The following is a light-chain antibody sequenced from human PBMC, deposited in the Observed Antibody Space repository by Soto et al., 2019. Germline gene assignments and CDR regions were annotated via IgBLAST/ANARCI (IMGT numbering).Light chain of an antibody. Sequence: EIVLTQSPGTLSLSPWERATLSCRASQSVNSGYLAWYQQKSGQAPRLLIFGASYGAAGVPDRFSGSGSGTDFTLIVSRLEPADFAVYYCQQYGSSPFTFGQGTRLEIK. CDR2: GAS. J-gene: IGKJ5*01. CDR1: QSVNSGY. CDR3: QQYGSSPFT. V-gene: IGKV3-20*01.